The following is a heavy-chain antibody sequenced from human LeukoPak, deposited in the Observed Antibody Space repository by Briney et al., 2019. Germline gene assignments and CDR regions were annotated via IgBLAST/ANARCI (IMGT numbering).Heavy chain of an antibody. J-gene: IGHJ4*02. CDR1: GFTFISYE. V-gene: IGHV3-48*03. D-gene: IGHD6-6*01. CDR3: ARMRPELVY. Sequence: PGGSLRLSCAASGFTFISYEMNWVRQAPGKGLEWISYISSSGGTIYYAGSVKGRFTISRDNAKNSLYLQMNSLRAEDTAVYYCARMRPELVYWGQGTLVTVSS. CDR2: ISSSGGTI.